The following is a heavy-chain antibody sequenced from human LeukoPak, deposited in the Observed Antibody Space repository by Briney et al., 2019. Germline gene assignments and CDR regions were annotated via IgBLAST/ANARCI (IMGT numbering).Heavy chain of an antibody. D-gene: IGHD6-13*01. CDR2: IDHSGST. CDR1: GASISSSTYH. Sequence: PSETLSLTCTVSGASISSSTYHWGVIRQPPGKGLEWIGSIDHSGSTYYNPSLKSRVTISVDTSNNHFSLKLHSVTAADTAVYYCARSGQQLLFAFDIWGQGTMVTVSS. J-gene: IGHJ3*02. V-gene: IGHV4-39*02. CDR3: ARSGQQLLFAFDI.